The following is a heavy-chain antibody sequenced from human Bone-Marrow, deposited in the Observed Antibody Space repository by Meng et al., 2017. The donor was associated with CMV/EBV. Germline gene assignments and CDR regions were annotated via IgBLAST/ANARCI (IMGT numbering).Heavy chain of an antibody. CDR3: AKGRPYYYGSGSYSFHYYGMDV. Sequence: GGSLRLSCAASGFTFSSYGMHWVRQAPGKGLEWVAFIRYDGSNKYYADSVKGRFTISRDNSKNTLYLQMNSLRAEDTAVYYCAKGRPYYYGSGSYSFHYYGMDVWGQGTTVTVSS. V-gene: IGHV3-30*02. CDR2: IRYDGSNK. CDR1: GFTFSSYG. J-gene: IGHJ6*02. D-gene: IGHD3-10*01.